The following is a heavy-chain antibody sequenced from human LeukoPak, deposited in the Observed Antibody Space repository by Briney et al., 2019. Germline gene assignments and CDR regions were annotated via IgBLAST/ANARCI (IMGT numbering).Heavy chain of an antibody. J-gene: IGHJ4*02. CDR3: AREGFRSQVGATTSWMF. V-gene: IGHV1-69*05. CDR2: IIPIFGTA. D-gene: IGHD1-26*01. Sequence: ASVKVSCKASGYTFTSYGISWVRQAPGQGLEWMGGIIPIFGTANYAQKFQGRVTMTRDTSTSTVYMELSSLRSEDTAVYYCAREGFRSQVGATTSWMFWGQGTLVTVSS. CDR1: GYTFTSYG.